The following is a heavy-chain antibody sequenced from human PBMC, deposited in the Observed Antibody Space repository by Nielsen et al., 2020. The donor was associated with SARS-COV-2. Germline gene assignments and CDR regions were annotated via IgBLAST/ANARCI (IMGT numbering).Heavy chain of an antibody. Sequence: GGSLRLSCAPSGFPFRTYGMIWVRQAPGKGLEWVSAISGSGGSTYYADSVKGRFTISRDNSKNTLYLQMNSLRAEDTAVYYCAKDTQRGYSYGYVFDYWGQGTLVTVSS. CDR2: ISGSGGST. D-gene: IGHD5-18*01. V-gene: IGHV3-23*01. CDR1: GFPFRTYG. J-gene: IGHJ4*02. CDR3: AKDTQRGYSYGYVFDY.